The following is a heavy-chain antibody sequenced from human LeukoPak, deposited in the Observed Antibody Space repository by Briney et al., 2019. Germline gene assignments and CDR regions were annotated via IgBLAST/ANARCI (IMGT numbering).Heavy chain of an antibody. CDR3: AKDPGYQVVYCFDY. Sequence: GGSLRLSCAASGFTFSSYSMSWVRQAPGRGLEWVSGISGSGGSTDYADSVKGRFTISRDNSKNTLYLQMNSLRVEDTAVYYCAKDPGYQVVYCFDYWGQGTLVTVSS. V-gene: IGHV3-23*01. CDR1: GFTFSSYS. D-gene: IGHD2-2*01. CDR2: ISGSGGST. J-gene: IGHJ4*02.